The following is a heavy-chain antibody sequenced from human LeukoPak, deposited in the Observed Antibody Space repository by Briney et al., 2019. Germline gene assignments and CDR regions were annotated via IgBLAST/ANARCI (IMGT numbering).Heavy chain of an antibody. CDR2: ISNSAGST. CDR1: GFTFSSYA. CDR3: AKRASGSGTSLYYFDY. D-gene: IGHD3-10*01. V-gene: IGHV3-23*01. Sequence: GGSLRLSCAASGFTFSSYAMSWVRQAPGKGLEWVSVISNSAGSTFYADSVKGRFTISRDNSKNTLYLQMNSLRAEDTVVYYCAKRASGSGTSLYYFDYWGQGTLVTVSS. J-gene: IGHJ4*02.